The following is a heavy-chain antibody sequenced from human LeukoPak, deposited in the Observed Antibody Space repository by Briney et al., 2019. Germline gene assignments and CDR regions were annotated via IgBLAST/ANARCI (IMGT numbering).Heavy chain of an antibody. CDR2: IYYGGST. Sequence: SETLSLTCTVPGGSISSYYWSWIRQPPGKGLEWIGYIYYGGSTNYSPSLKSRVTISVDTSKNRFSLRLSSPTAADTAVYFCAGSGWSFDAFDFWGQGTMVTVSS. CDR1: GGSISSYY. V-gene: IGHV4-59*08. D-gene: IGHD6-19*01. CDR3: AGSGWSFDAFDF. J-gene: IGHJ3*01.